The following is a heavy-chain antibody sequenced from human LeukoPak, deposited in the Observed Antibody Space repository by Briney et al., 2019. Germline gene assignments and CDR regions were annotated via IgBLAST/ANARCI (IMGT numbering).Heavy chain of an antibody. V-gene: IGHV4-59*08. CDR3: ARHVSVTPWFFDL. D-gene: IGHD4-17*01. J-gene: IGHJ2*01. CDR2: VHSSGST. Sequence: PSETLSLTCTFSGGSMSGQFWSWFRQPPGKGLEWIGYVHSSGSTNYNPSLKSRVTISIDTSKNQFSLNLSPVTAADTALYYCARHVSVTPWFFDLWGRGTLVTVSS. CDR1: GGSMSGQF.